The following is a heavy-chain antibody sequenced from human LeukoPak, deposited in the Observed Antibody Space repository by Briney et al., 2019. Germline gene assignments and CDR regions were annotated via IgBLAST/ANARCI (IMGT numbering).Heavy chain of an antibody. Sequence: SETLSLTCTVSGGSISSYYWSWIRQPPGKGLEWIGYIYYSGSTNYNPSLKSRVTISVDTSKNQFSLKLSSVTAADTAVYYCAREGSPGYFDYWGQGTLVTVSS. CDR2: IYYSGST. V-gene: IGHV4-59*01. D-gene: IGHD6-13*01. J-gene: IGHJ4*02. CDR1: GGSISSYY. CDR3: AREGSPGYFDY.